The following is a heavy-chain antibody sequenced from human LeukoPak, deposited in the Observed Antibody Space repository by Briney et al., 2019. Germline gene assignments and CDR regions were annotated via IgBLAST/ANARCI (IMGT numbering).Heavy chain of an antibody. CDR3: AKRSGYYDSSGYYPVADY. J-gene: IGHJ4*02. CDR2: ISYDGSNK. Sequence: GGSLGLSCAASGFRFSTYGVHWVRQAPGKGLEWVAVISYDGSNKYYADSVKGRFTISRDNSKNTLYLQMNSLRAEDTAVYYCAKRSGYYDSSGYYPVADYWGQGTLVTVSS. D-gene: IGHD3-22*01. V-gene: IGHV3-30*18. CDR1: GFRFSTYG.